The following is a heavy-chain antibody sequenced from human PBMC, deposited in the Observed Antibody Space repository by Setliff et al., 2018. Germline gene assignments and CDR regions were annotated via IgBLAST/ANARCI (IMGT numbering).Heavy chain of an antibody. CDR3: EKDTGNGGNTGLDY. J-gene: IGHJ4*02. CDR2: ISWDGTRT. D-gene: IGHD2-15*01. V-gene: IGHV3-43D*04. Sequence: PGGSLRLSCSTSGFTFDDYAMHWVRQAPGKGLEWVSLISWDGTRTNYVDSLKGRVTISRDNSKNSLFLQMNSLRVEDTALYYCEKDTGNGGNTGLDYWGQGTLVTVSS. CDR1: GFTFDDYA.